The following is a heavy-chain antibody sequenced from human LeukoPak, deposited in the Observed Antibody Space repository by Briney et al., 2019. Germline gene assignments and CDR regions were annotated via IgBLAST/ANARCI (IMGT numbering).Heavy chain of an antibody. CDR2: IIPIFGTA. CDR1: GGTFLSYA. CDR3: ARGYSYGDFSDWFDP. J-gene: IGHJ5*02. V-gene: IGHV1-69*13. D-gene: IGHD5-18*01. Sequence: GASVKVSCKASGGTFLSYAISWVRQAPGQGLEWMGGIIPIFGTANYAQKFQGRVTITADESTSTAYMELSSLRSEDTAVYYCARGYSYGDFSDWFDPWGQGTLVTVSS.